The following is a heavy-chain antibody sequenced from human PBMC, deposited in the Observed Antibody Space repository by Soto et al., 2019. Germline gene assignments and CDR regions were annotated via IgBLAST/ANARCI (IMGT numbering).Heavy chain of an antibody. CDR1: GFTFSSYG. Sequence: QVQLVESGGGVVQPGRSLRLSCAASGFTFSSYGMHWVRQAPGKGLEWVAVIWYDGSNKYYADSVKGRFTISRDNSKNTLYLQRNSLRAEDTAVYYCARGGGGEQREYYDFWSGYYIVHYYYGMDVWGQGTTVTVSS. V-gene: IGHV3-33*01. CDR3: ARGGGGEQREYYDFWSGYYIVHYYYGMDV. CDR2: IWYDGSNK. J-gene: IGHJ6*02. D-gene: IGHD3-3*01.